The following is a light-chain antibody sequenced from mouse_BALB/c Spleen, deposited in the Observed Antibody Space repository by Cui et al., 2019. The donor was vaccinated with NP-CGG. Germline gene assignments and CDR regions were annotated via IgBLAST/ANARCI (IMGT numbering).Light chain of an antibody. CDR2: GTN. CDR1: IGAVTTSNY. CDR3: ALWYSNHWV. V-gene: IGLV1*01. J-gene: IGLJ1*01. Sequence: QAVVTQESALTTSPGETVTLTCRSSIGAVTTSNYANWVKEKPDHLFTGLIGGTNNRTPGVPARFSGSLIGDKAALTITGAQTEDEAIYFCALWYSNHWVFGGGTTLTVL.